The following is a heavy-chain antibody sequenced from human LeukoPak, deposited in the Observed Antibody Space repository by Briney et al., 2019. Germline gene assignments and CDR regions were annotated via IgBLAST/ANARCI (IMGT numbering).Heavy chain of an antibody. CDR1: GGFISSSSYY. J-gene: IGHJ1*01. V-gene: IGHV4-39*01. Sequence: SETLSLTXSVSGGFISSSSYYWGWIRQPPGKGLEWIGDIYYSGSSYYDPSLKSRVAISIDTSKNQFSLRLSPVTAADSATYYCARRRYYDSTGYLDWGQGTLVTVSS. CDR3: ARRRYYDSTGYLD. CDR2: IYYSGSS. D-gene: IGHD3-22*01.